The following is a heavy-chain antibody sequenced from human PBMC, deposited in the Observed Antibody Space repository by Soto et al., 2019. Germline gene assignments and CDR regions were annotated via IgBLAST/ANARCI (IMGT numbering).Heavy chain of an antibody. CDR3: ARGHRIAARPSYYYYGMDV. D-gene: IGHD6-6*01. J-gene: IGHJ6*02. Sequence: ASVKVSCKASGYTFTSYAMHWVRQAPGQRLEWMGWINAGNGDTKYSQKFQGRVTITRDTSASTAYMELSSLRSEDTAVYYCARGHRIAARPSYYYYGMDVWGQGTTVTVSS. CDR1: GYTFTSYA. CDR2: INAGNGDT. V-gene: IGHV1-3*01.